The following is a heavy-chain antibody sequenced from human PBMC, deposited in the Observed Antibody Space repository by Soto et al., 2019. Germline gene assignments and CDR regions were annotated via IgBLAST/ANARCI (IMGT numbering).Heavy chain of an antibody. CDR1: GFTFSSYG. J-gene: IGHJ4*02. CDR2: ISYDGSNK. Sequence: QVQLVESGGGVVQPGRSLRLSCAASGFTFSSYGMHWVRQAPGKGPEWVAVISYDGSNKYYADSVKGRFTISRDNSKNTLYLQMNSLRAEDTAVYYCAKGRGSYYYWGQGTLVTVSS. D-gene: IGHD1-26*01. CDR3: AKGRGSYYY. V-gene: IGHV3-30*18.